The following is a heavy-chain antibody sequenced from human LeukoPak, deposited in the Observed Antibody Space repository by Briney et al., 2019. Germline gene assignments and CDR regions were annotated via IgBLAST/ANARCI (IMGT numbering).Heavy chain of an antibody. J-gene: IGHJ5*02. CDR2: LYYTGSS. V-gene: IGHV4-31*03. CDR3: ATKSGYCSGGSCYSQNGNWFDP. Sequence: PSETLSLTCTVSGASITSGGYYWSWIRQHPQRGLEWIGYLYYTGSSFYNPSLKSRVTISVDTSENQFSLNLNSVTAADTAVYYCATKSGYCSGGSCYSQNGNWFDPWGQGTLVTVSS. D-gene: IGHD2-15*01. CDR1: GASITSGGYY.